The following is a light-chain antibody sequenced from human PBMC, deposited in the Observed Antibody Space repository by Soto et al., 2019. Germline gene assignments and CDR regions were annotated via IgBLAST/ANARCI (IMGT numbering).Light chain of an antibody. CDR3: QQYGSSLIFT. CDR2: GAS. J-gene: IGKJ3*01. CDR1: QSVSSSY. Sequence: EIVLTHSPGTLSLSPGERATLSCRASQSVSSSYLAWYQQRPGQAPRLLIYGASGRATGIPDRFSGSGSGTDFTLTISRLEPEDFAVYYCQQYGSSLIFTFGPGTKVDIK. V-gene: IGKV3-20*01.